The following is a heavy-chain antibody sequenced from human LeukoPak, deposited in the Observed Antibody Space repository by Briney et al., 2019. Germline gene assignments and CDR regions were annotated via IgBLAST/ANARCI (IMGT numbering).Heavy chain of an antibody. Sequence: GGSLRLSRAASGFTFSSYWMHWVRQAPGKGLVWVSRINSDGTTTDYADSVKGRFTISRDNAKNTLYLQMNSLRAEDTAVYYCAIFQAVVVDPWGQGTLVTVSS. CDR1: GFTFSSYW. D-gene: IGHD2-21*01. V-gene: IGHV3-74*01. J-gene: IGHJ5*02. CDR2: INSDGTTT. CDR3: AIFQAVVVDP.